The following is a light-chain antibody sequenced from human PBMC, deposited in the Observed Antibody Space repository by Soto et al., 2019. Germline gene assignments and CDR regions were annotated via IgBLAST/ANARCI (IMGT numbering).Light chain of an antibody. V-gene: IGKV3-15*01. CDR3: EQYNNWLPLT. J-gene: IGKJ1*01. Sequence: EIVMTQSPATLSVSPGERATLSCRASQSVSSNLAWYQQKPGQAPRLLIYGASTKATSIPARFSGSGSWKEFPLTICSLHYEDFAVYYCEQYNNWLPLTFGQGTKVEIK. CDR1: QSVSSN. CDR2: GAS.